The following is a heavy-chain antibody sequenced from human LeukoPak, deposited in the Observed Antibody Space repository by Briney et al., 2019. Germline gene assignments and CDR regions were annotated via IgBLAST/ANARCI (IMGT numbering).Heavy chain of an antibody. D-gene: IGHD5-24*01. Sequence: GGSLRLSCAASGFTVSSNYMSWVRQAPGKGLEWFSVIYSGGSTYYADSVKGRFTISRDNSKNTLYLQMNSLRAEDTAVYYCARGGRDGYNSHLDFDYWGQGTLVTVSS. CDR3: ARGGRDGYNSHLDFDY. CDR2: IYSGGST. J-gene: IGHJ4*02. V-gene: IGHV3-66*02. CDR1: GFTVSSNY.